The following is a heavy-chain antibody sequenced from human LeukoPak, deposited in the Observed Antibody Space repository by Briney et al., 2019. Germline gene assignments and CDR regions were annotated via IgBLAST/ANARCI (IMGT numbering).Heavy chain of an antibody. J-gene: IGHJ4*02. V-gene: IGHV1-18*01. CDR1: GYTFTSYG. CDR2: ISAYNGNT. D-gene: IGHD6-19*01. CDR3: ARDTSSGWYAGLDY. Sequence: ASVKVSCKASGYTFTSYGISWVRQAPGQGLEWMGWISAYNGNTNYAQKLQGRVTMTRDTSTGTVYMELSSLRSEDTAVYYCARDTSSGWYAGLDYWGQGTLVTVSS.